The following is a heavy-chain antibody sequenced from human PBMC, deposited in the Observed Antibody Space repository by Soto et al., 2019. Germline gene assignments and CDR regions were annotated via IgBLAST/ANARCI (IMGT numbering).Heavy chain of an antibody. Sequence: QVQLQESGPGLVKPSETLSLTCTVSGGSVSSGSYYWSWIRQPPGKGLEWIGYIYYSGSTNSNPSLKSRVTISVDTSKNQFSLKLSSVTAADTAVYYCARDRQAAASDFGMDVWGQGTTVTVSS. J-gene: IGHJ6*02. CDR2: IYYSGST. D-gene: IGHD6-13*01. CDR3: ARDRQAAASDFGMDV. CDR1: GGSVSSGSYY. V-gene: IGHV4-61*01.